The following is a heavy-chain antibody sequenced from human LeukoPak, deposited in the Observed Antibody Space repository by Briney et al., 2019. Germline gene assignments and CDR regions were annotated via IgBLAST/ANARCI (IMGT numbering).Heavy chain of an antibody. CDR3: ARDRVAAARQPVDY. D-gene: IGHD2-2*01. Sequence: GGSLRLSCAASGFTFSSYNMNWVRQAPGKGLEWVSSISSSSNYIYYADSVKGRFTISRDNAKNSLYLQMNSLRAEDTAVYYCARDRVAAARQPVDYWGQGTLVTVSS. V-gene: IGHV3-21*01. CDR2: ISSSSNYI. CDR1: GFTFSSYN. J-gene: IGHJ4*02.